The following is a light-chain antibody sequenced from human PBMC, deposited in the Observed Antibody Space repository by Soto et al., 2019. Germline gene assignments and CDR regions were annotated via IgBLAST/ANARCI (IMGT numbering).Light chain of an antibody. CDR1: QNIGNK. CDR2: GAS. Sequence: IVMTQSPVTLSVYPGERATLYCRASQNIGNKVGWYQQKPGQAPRLLIYGASTRATGIPVRFSGSGSGTEFTLTISSLQSEDFAVYYCQQYNNWTPITFGQGTRLEIK. J-gene: IGKJ5*01. CDR3: QQYNNWTPIT. V-gene: IGKV3-15*01.